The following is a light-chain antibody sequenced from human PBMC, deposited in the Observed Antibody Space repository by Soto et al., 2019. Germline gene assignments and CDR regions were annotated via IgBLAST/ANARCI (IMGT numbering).Light chain of an antibody. CDR1: SIDVGGYNY. J-gene: IGLJ2*01. Sequence: QSALTQPASVSGSPGQSITISCTGTSIDVGGYNYVSWYQQHPGKAPKLMIYDVSNRPSGVSNRFSGSKSGNTASLTISGLQAEDEADYYCSSYTSSSTLDVVFGGGTKLTVL. V-gene: IGLV2-14*01. CDR3: SSYTSSSTLDVV. CDR2: DVS.